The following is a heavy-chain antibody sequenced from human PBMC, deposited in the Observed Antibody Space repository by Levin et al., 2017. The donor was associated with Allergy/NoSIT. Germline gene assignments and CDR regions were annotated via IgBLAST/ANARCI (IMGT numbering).Heavy chain of an antibody. Sequence: KVSCQGSGYNFANYWIGWVRQMPGKGLEWMGIIYPGDSDTRYSPSFQGHVTISADKSINTAYLQWSSLKASDTAMYYCATGYCTSTSCYAPYGMDVWGQGTTVTVSS. D-gene: IGHD2-2*01. CDR1: GYNFANYW. CDR2: IYPGDSDT. V-gene: IGHV5-51*01. J-gene: IGHJ6*02. CDR3: ATGYCTSTSCYAPYGMDV.